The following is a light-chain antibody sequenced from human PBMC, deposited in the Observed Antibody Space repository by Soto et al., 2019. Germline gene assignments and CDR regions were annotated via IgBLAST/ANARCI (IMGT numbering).Light chain of an antibody. J-gene: IGKJ5*01. V-gene: IGKV3-20*01. CDR2: GAS. Sequence: IGATLPPGTLCLKKGERATLSCRASQSVRGSYLAWYQQKPGQAPRLLIYGASSRATGIPDRFSGSRSGTDFPLTISRLEPEDFAMYYCQQYGSSLLAFGQGTRVEIK. CDR1: QSVRGSY. CDR3: QQYGSSLLA.